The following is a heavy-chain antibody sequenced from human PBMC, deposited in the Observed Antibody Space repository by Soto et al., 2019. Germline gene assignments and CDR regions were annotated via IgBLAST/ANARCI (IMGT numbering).Heavy chain of an antibody. V-gene: IGHV2-5*02. Sequence: QITLKESGPTLVKPTQTLTLTCTFSGFSLSTTGMGVGWIRQPPGKALQWLALIYWDDDKRYSPSLESRLTTTKDTSKNQVVLTMTHMDPVDTSTYYCARRAYGDYGSIDHFFAYWGQGTLVTVSS. CDR3: ARRAYGDYGSIDHFFAY. D-gene: IGHD4-17*01. J-gene: IGHJ4*02. CDR1: GFSLSTTGMG. CDR2: IYWDDDK.